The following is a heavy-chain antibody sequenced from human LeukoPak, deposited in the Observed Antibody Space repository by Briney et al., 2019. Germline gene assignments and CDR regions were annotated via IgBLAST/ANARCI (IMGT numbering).Heavy chain of an antibody. CDR1: GXXLXELS. J-gene: IGHJ4*02. CDR2: FDPEDGET. V-gene: IGHV1-24*01. CDR3: ASAVYYYDSSGSFDY. Sequence: SXXXSGXXLXELSMHWVRRAPGKGREGMGGFDPEDGETIYAQKFQGRVTMTEDTSTDTAYMELSSLRSEDTAVYYCASAVYYYDSSGSFDYWGQGTLVTVSS. D-gene: IGHD3-22*01.